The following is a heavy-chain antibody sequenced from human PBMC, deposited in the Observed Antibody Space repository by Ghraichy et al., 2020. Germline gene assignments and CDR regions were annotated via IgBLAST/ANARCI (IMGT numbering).Heavy chain of an antibody. CDR3: ARDLLQQWLVPHFDY. V-gene: IGHV1-18*01. J-gene: IGHJ4*02. Sequence: ASVKVSCKASGYTFTSYGISWVRQAPGQGLEWMGWISAYNGNTNYAQKLQGRVTMTTDTSTSTAYMELRSLRSDDTAVYYCARDLLQQWLVPHFDYWGQGTLVTVSS. CDR2: ISAYNGNT. D-gene: IGHD6-19*01. CDR1: GYTFTSYG.